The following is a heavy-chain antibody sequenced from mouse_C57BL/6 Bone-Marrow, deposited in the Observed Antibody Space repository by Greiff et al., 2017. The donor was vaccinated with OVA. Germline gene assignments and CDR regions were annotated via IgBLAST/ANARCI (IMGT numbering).Heavy chain of an antibody. J-gene: IGHJ2*01. Sequence: VQLVESGAELVRPGASVKLSCKASGYTFTDYYINWVKQRPGQGLEWIARIYPGSGNTYYNEKFKGKATLTAEKSSSTAYMQLSSLTSEDSAVYFCARGVTTVVVGGNYFDYWGQGTTLTVSS. CDR2: IYPGSGNT. CDR1: GYTFTDYY. D-gene: IGHD1-1*01. V-gene: IGHV1-76*01. CDR3: ARGVTTVVVGGNYFDY.